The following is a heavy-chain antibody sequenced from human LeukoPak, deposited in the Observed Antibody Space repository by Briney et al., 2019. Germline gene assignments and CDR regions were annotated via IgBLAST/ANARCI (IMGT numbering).Heavy chain of an antibody. CDR1: GGSISSYY. Sequence: SETLSLTCTVSGGSISSYYWSWIRQPPGKGLEWIGYIYHSGSTYYNPSLKSRVTISVDRSKNQFSLKLSSVTAADTAVYYCARGGGYYFDYWGQGTLVTVSS. V-gene: IGHV4-59*12. J-gene: IGHJ4*02. D-gene: IGHD1-26*01. CDR2: IYHSGST. CDR3: ARGGGYYFDY.